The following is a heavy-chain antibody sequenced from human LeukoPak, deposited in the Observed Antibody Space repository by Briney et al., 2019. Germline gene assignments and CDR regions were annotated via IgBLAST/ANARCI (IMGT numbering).Heavy chain of an antibody. CDR2: IYTSGST. Sequence: KASETLSLTCTVSGGSISSYYWSWIRQPAGKGLEWIGRIYTSGSTNYNPSLKSRVTMSVDTSKNQFSLKLSSVTAADTAVYYCARSGGDYGYNWFDPWGQGTLVTGSS. J-gene: IGHJ5*02. CDR1: GGSISSYY. D-gene: IGHD4-17*01. CDR3: ARSGGDYGYNWFDP. V-gene: IGHV4-4*07.